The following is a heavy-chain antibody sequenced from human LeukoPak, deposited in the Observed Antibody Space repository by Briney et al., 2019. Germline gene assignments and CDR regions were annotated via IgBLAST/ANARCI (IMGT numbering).Heavy chain of an antibody. Sequence: GGSLRLSCAASGFTFSSSAMSWVRQAPGKGLGWVSSISGSGSGGSTYDADSVKGRFTISRDNSKNTLYLQMNSLIAEDTAVYYCAKSGYNRFDYWGQGTRVTVSS. CDR2: ISGSGSGGST. CDR1: GFTFSSSA. J-gene: IGHJ4*02. CDR3: AKSGYNRFDY. V-gene: IGHV3-23*01. D-gene: IGHD5-24*01.